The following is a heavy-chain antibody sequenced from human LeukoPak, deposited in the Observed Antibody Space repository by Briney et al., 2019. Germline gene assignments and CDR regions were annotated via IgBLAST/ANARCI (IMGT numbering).Heavy chain of an antibody. CDR1: GFTFTSSA. CDR2: IVVGSGNT. D-gene: IGHD1-14*01. V-gene: IGHV1-58*02. J-gene: IGHJ5*02. Sequence: SVKVSCKASGFTFTSSAMQWVRQARGQRLEWIGWIVVGSGNTNYAQKFQERVTITRDMSTSSAYMELSSLRSEDTAVYYCAASYNWNHNFDPWGQGTLVTVSS. CDR3: AASYNWNHNFDP.